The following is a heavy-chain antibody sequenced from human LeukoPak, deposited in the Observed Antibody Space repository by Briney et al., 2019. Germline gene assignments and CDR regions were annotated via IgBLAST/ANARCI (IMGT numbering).Heavy chain of an antibody. Sequence: SETLSLTCTVSGGSISSSSYYWGWIRQPPGMELEWIGSIYYSGSTYYNPSLKSRVTISVDTSKNQFSLKLSSVTAADTAVYYCASYDFWSGYYDDPWGQGTLVTVSS. V-gene: IGHV4-39*01. CDR1: GGSISSSSYY. CDR3: ASYDFWSGYYDDP. CDR2: IYYSGST. J-gene: IGHJ5*02. D-gene: IGHD3-3*01.